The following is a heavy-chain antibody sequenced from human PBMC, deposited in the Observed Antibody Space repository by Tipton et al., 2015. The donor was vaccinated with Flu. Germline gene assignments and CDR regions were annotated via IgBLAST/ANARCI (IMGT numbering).Heavy chain of an antibody. CDR2: INHSGST. D-gene: IGHD1-26*01. CDR1: GGSFSGYY. V-gene: IGHV4-34*01. CDR3: ARYGTYDGSRYFQH. Sequence: TLSLTSAVYGGSFSGYYWSWIRQPPGKGLEWIGEINHSGSTNYNPSLKSRVTISVDTSKNQFSLKLSSVTAADTAVYYCARYGTYDGSRYFQHWGQGTLVTVSS. J-gene: IGHJ1*01.